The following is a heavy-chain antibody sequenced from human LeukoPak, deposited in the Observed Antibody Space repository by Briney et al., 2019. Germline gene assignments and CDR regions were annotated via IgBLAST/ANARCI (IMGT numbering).Heavy chain of an antibody. J-gene: IGHJ6*02. CDR1: AGAISHAGYF. CDR3: ARDAGYGMDV. V-gene: IGHV4-31*11. CDR2: IDSSGTS. Sequence: PSQTLSLPCAISAGAISHAGYFWSWIRQRPGKGLEWIGYIDSSGTSHYSPSLESRVLISVDTSERQVSLTLRSMTAADAAVCYCARDAGYGMDVWGQGTTVTVSS.